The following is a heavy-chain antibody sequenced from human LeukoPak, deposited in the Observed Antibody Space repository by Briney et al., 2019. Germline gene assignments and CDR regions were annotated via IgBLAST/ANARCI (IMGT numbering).Heavy chain of an antibody. CDR3: VKDGGQSWRLLIY. Sequence: GGSLRLSCAASRFTFSSYGMHWVRQAPGKGLEWVAFIPYDGNNKYYADSVKGRFTISIDNSKNTLFMQMNSLRAEETGVYLCVKDGGQSWRLLIYWGQGTLVTVSS. V-gene: IGHV3-30*02. CDR2: IPYDGNNK. D-gene: IGHD3-16*01. J-gene: IGHJ4*02. CDR1: RFTFSSYG.